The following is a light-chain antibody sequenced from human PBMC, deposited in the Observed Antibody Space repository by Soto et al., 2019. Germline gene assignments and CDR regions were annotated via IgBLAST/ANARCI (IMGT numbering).Light chain of an antibody. CDR2: GNS. V-gene: IGLV1-40*01. J-gene: IGLJ1*01. Sequence: QSVLTQPPSVSGAPGQRVTISCTGSSSNIGAGYDVHWYQQLPGTAPKLLIYGNSNRPSGVPDRFSGSKSGTSASLAITGLQAEDEADYSCQSYDSSLRGVFGTGTKVPVL. CDR3: QSYDSSLRGV. CDR1: SSNIGAGYD.